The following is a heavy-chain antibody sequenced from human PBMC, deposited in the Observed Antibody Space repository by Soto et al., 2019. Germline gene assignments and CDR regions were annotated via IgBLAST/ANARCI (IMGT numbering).Heavy chain of an antibody. CDR2: ISGSGGST. CDR1: GFTFSSYA. V-gene: IGHV3-23*01. Sequence: EVQLLESGGGLVQPGGSLRLSCAASGFTFSSYAMSWVRQAPGKGLEWVSAISGSGGSTYYADSVKGRFTISRANSKNSLYLQMNSLRAEDTAVYYCAKVNGYSSSWFEFDYWGQGTLVTVSS. D-gene: IGHD6-13*01. J-gene: IGHJ4*02. CDR3: AKVNGYSSSWFEFDY.